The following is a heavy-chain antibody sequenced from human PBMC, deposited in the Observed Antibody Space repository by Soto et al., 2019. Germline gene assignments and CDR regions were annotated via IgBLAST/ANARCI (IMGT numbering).Heavy chain of an antibody. Sequence: EVQLLESGGGLVQPGGSWRLSCEASGFTFSSYAMGWVRQAPGKGREGVSAIIGSGGSTYYADSGKGRFTISRDNSKNTLYLQMNSLRAEDTAVYYCATEPLWFGEGNWFDPWGQGTLVTVSS. CDR1: GFTFSSYA. D-gene: IGHD3-10*01. J-gene: IGHJ5*02. V-gene: IGHV3-23*01. CDR3: ATEPLWFGEGNWFDP. CDR2: IIGSGGST.